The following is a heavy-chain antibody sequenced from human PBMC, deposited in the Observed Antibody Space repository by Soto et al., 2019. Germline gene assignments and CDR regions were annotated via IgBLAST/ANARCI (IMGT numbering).Heavy chain of an antibody. CDR1: GFTFEDHA. CDR2: ISWTRANI. V-gene: IGHV3-9*01. Sequence: GGSLRLSCVASGFTFEDHAMHWVRQVPGKGLEWVSSISWTRANIDYADSVKGRFTISRDNAKNSLYLEMSNLRPEDTAVYYCAKGKWQWLPRYFDSWGQGTLVTVSS. D-gene: IGHD5-12*01. J-gene: IGHJ4*02. CDR3: AKGKWQWLPRYFDS.